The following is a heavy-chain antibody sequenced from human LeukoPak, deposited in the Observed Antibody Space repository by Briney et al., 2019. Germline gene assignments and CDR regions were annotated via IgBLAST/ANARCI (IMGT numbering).Heavy chain of an antibody. Sequence: PGRSLRLSCAASGFTFSRYYMSWVRQTPGKGLEWVSGVGVRGVKTFYADSVKGRFTVSRDNAKSTVFLQMNSLRPEDSAVYYCAKIVVPAAYYFYGMDVWGQGTTVTVSS. CDR1: GFTFSRYY. D-gene: IGHD2-2*01. V-gene: IGHV3-23*01. CDR3: AKIVVPAAYYFYGMDV. CDR2: VGVRGVKT. J-gene: IGHJ6*02.